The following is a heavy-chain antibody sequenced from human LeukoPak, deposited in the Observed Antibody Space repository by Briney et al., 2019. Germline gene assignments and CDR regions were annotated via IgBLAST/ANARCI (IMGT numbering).Heavy chain of an antibody. Sequence: ASVKVSCKASGYTFTGYYMHWMRQAPGQGLEWMGWINPNSGGTNYAQKFQGRVTMTRDTSISTAYMELSRLRSDDTAVYYCARPDTAMVINHYYYYYGMDVWGQGTTVTVSS. V-gene: IGHV1-2*02. CDR3: ARPDTAMVINHYYYYYGMDV. J-gene: IGHJ6*02. CDR2: INPNSGGT. D-gene: IGHD5-18*01. CDR1: GYTFTGYY.